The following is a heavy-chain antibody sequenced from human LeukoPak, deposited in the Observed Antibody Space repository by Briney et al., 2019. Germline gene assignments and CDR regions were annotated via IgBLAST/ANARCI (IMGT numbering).Heavy chain of an antibody. J-gene: IGHJ4*02. CDR2: ISAYNGNT. D-gene: IGHD5-12*01. CDR3: VRDPGNTGYDSFDS. CDR1: GYTFTIYG. Sequence: ASVKVSCKASGYTFTIYGISWVRQAPGQGLEWMGWISAYNGNTNYAQNLQDRVTMTTDTSTSTAYMELRSLRSDDTAVYYCVRDPGNTGYDSFDSWGQGTLATVSP. V-gene: IGHV1-18*04.